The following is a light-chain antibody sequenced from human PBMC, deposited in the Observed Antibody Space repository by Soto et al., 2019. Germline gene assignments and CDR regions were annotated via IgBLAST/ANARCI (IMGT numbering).Light chain of an antibody. V-gene: IGKV1-9*01. CDR3: HQLNDYPYT. Sequence: DVQLTQSPSFLSASVGDRVTITCRASQGIYNYLAWYQQRPGKAPKFLIYDASTLQSGAPSRFSGSGSGTEFTLTISSLEPEDFGTYYCHQLNDYPYTFGQGTKLEIK. CDR2: DAS. CDR1: QGIYNY. J-gene: IGKJ2*01.